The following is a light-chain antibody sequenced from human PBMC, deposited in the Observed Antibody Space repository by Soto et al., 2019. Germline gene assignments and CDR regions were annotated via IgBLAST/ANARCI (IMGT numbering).Light chain of an antibody. CDR2: GAS. Sequence: EIVLTQSPGTLSLSPGERATLSCRASQSVSSSYLAWYQQKPGQAPSLLIYGASRRATGIPDRFSGSGSGADFTLTISRLEPEDFAVYDCQQYDSSPITFGQGHDWRLN. CDR3: QQYDSSPIT. J-gene: IGKJ5*01. CDR1: QSVSSSY. V-gene: IGKV3-20*01.